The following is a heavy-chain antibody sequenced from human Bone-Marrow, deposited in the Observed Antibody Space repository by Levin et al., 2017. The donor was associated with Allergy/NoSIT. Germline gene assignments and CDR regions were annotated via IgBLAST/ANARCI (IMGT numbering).Heavy chain of an antibody. J-gene: IGHJ5*02. V-gene: IGHV3-15*01. CDR2: IKPKNDGGTT. D-gene: IGHD2-2*01. Sequence: GGSLRLSCAGSGFTFANGWMNWVRQAPGKGLEWVARIKPKNDGGTTDYAAPVKGRFTISRDDSKNTMYLQMNSLKTEDTALFYCTTDRGPRYCSRTTCSWTSWGQGTLVTVSS. CDR1: GFTFANGW. CDR3: TTDRGPRYCSRTTCSWTS.